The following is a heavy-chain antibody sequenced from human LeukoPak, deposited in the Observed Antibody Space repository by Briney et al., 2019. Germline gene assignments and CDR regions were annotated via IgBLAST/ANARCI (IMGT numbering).Heavy chain of an antibody. D-gene: IGHD2-15*01. J-gene: IGHJ5*02. CDR3: ARERGYCSGGSCYYWFDP. V-gene: IGHV1-69*04. Sequence: SVKVSCKASGGTFSSYTISWVRQAPGQGLEWLGRIIPILGIANYAQKFQGRVTITADKSTSTAYMELSSLRSEDTAVYYCARERGYCSGGSCYYWFDPWGQGTLVTVSS. CDR1: GGTFSSYT. CDR2: IIPILGIA.